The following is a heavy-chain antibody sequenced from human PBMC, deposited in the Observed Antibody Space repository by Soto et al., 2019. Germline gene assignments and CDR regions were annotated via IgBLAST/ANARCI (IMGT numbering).Heavy chain of an antibody. CDR3: ARDDYGDSNDAFAI. J-gene: IGHJ3*02. Sequence: ASVKVSCKASGYTFTGYYMHWVRQAPGQGLEWMGWINPNSGGTNYAQKFQGWVTMTRDTSISTAYMELSRLRSDDTAVYYCARDDYGDSNDAFAIWGQGTMVTVSS. CDR1: GYTFTGYY. V-gene: IGHV1-2*04. CDR2: INPNSGGT. D-gene: IGHD4-17*01.